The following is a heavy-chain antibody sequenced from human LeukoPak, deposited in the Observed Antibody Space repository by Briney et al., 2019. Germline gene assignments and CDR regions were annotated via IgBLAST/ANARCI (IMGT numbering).Heavy chain of an antibody. CDR2: IRSKANSYAT. J-gene: IGHJ4*02. V-gene: IGHV3-73*01. Sequence: GGSLRLSCAASGFTFTNYAMHWVRQASGKGLEWVGRIRSKANSYATAYAASVKGRFTISRDDSKNTAYLQMNSLRAEDTAVYYCARERPGSASAFDYWGQGTLVTVSS. D-gene: IGHD2-15*01. CDR3: ARERPGSASAFDY. CDR1: GFTFTNYA.